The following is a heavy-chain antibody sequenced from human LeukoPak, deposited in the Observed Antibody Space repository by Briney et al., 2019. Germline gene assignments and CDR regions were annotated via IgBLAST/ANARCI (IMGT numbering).Heavy chain of an antibody. V-gene: IGHV3-74*01. Sequence: PGGSLRLSCAASGFTFSKYWMHWVRQAPGKGLVWVSRINSDGSSTSYADSVKGRFTISRDNAKNTLYLQMNSLRAEDTAVYYCTRGPYYYDSSGFYNYWGQGTLVTVS. CDR2: INSDGSST. D-gene: IGHD3-22*01. J-gene: IGHJ4*02. CDR1: GFTFSKYW. CDR3: TRGPYYYDSSGFYNY.